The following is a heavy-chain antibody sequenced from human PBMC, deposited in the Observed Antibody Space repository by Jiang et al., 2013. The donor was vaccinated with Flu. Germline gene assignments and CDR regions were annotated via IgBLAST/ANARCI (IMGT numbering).Heavy chain of an antibody. CDR3: AREYSSGWYVGYYYGMDV. J-gene: IGHJ6*02. V-gene: IGHV6-1*01. CDR1: GDSVSSNSAA. Sequence: SGDSVSSNSAAWNWIRQSPSRGLEWLGRTYYRSKWYNDYAVSVKSRITINPDTSKNQFSLQLNSVTPEDTAVYYCAREYSSGWYVGYYYGMDVWGQGTTVTVSS. D-gene: IGHD6-19*01. CDR2: TYYRSKWYN.